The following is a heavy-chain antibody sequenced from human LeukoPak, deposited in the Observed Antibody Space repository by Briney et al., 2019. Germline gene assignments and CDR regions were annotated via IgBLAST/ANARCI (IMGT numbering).Heavy chain of an antibody. CDR2: ISSSSSYI. Sequence: PGGSLRLSCAASGFTFSSYSMNWVRQAPGKGLEWVSSISSSSSYIYYADSVKGRFTISRDNAKNSLYLQMNSLRAEDTAVYYCARDLGAIFESSGYSYDYWGQGTLVTVSS. D-gene: IGHD3-22*01. J-gene: IGHJ4*02. CDR3: ARDLGAIFESSGYSYDY. V-gene: IGHV3-21*01. CDR1: GFTFSSYS.